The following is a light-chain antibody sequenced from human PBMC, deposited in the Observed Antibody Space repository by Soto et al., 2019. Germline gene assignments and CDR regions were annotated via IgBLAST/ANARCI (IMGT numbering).Light chain of an antibody. CDR2: SAS. Sequence: DIQMTQSPSSLSASVGDRVTITCQASQSITRHLNWYQQKPGKAPRLLIYSASSLQSGVPSRFSGSGSGTDFILTISSLQPEDFTTYYCQQSYSTPQTFGQGTKVDIK. CDR1: QSITRH. V-gene: IGKV1-39*01. CDR3: QQSYSTPQT. J-gene: IGKJ1*01.